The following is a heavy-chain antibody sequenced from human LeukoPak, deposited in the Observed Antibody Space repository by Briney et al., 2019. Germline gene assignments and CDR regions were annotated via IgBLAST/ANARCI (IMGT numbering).Heavy chain of an antibody. D-gene: IGHD4-17*01. CDR3: AKRSGTTVYYFDY. V-gene: IGHV3-23*01. CDR2: ISGSGGST. CDR1: GFTFSSYG. Sequence: GGSLRLSCAASGFTFSSYGMSWVRQPPGKGLEWVSAISGSGGSTYYADSVKGRFTISRDNSKNMLFLQMNSLRADDTAVYYCAKRSGTTVYYFDYWGQGTLVTVSS. J-gene: IGHJ4*02.